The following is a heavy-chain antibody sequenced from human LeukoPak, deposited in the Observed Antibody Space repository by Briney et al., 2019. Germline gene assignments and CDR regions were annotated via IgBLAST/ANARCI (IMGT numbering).Heavy chain of an antibody. J-gene: IGHJ4*02. CDR1: GFTLSDYY. CDR3: AREGYSYGYGYYFDY. D-gene: IGHD5-18*01. Sequence: KSGGSLRLSRAASGFTLSDYYMSWIRQAPRKGLEWVSYISSSGSTIYYADSVKGRCTISRDNAKNSLYLRMNRLRAEDTAVYYCAREGYSYGYGYYFDYWGQGTLVTVSS. CDR2: ISSSGSTI. V-gene: IGHV3-11*04.